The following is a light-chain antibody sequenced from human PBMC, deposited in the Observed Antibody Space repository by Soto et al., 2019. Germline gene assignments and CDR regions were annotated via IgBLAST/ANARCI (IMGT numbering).Light chain of an antibody. Sequence: EIVMTQSPATLSVSPGERATLSFRASQSVSRNLAWYQQRPGQAPRLLISGASTRATGIAARFSGSGSGREFTLTISSLQSEDSALYYCQQYSNWPTFGQGTRLEMK. V-gene: IGKV3-15*01. CDR2: GAS. J-gene: IGKJ5*01. CDR1: QSVSRN. CDR3: QQYSNWPT.